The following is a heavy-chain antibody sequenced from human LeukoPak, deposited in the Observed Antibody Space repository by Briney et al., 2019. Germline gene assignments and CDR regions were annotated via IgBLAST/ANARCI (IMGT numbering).Heavy chain of an antibody. CDR2: ISGSGGST. CDR1: GFTFSSYD. D-gene: IGHD3-16*01. J-gene: IGHJ4*02. CDR3: AKDSERLGD. Sequence: QAGGSLRLSCAASGFTFSSYDMSWVRRAPGKGLEWVSAISGSGGSTYYTDSVKGRFTISRDNSKNTLYLQMNSLRAEDTAVYYCAKDSERLGDWGQGTLVTVSS. V-gene: IGHV3-23*01.